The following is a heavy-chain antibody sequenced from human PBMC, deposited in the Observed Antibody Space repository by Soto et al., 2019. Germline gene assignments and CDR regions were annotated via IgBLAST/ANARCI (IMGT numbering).Heavy chain of an antibody. J-gene: IGHJ6*02. V-gene: IGHV3-7*01. D-gene: IGHD3-22*01. CDR1: GCNFSSDW. CDR3: ARGWGYFGRSGFHYLSAMDV. Sequence: GSLRLSCAVSGCNFSSDWMTWVRQAPRKGLEWVWIRKEDGSEKYYVDSVDGRFTPSRDNAKNSLDLQTKSLSAEDTGVYHCARGWGYFGRSGFHYLSAMDVWGQGTPVTVSS. CDR2: RKEDGSEK.